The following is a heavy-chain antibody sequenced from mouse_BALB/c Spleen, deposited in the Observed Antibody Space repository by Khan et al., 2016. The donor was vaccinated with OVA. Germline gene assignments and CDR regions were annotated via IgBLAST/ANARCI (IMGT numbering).Heavy chain of an antibody. V-gene: IGHV5-9-1*01. Sequence: EVELVESGGGLVEPGGSLKLSCAASGFTFSSFVMSWVRQTPAKRLEWVATISSAATYTYYPDSVMGRFTISRDNAKNTLYLQMNSLRSDDTAIYYCANGNYGWFACWGEATLVTVST. J-gene: IGHJ3*01. CDR1: GFTFSSFV. D-gene: IGHD2-1*01. CDR2: ISSAATYT. CDR3: ANGNYGWFAC.